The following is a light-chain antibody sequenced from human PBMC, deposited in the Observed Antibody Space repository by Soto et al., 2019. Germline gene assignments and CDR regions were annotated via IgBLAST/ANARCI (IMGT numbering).Light chain of an antibody. V-gene: IGKV1-5*03. CDR2: KAS. Sequence: DIQMTQSPSSLSASVGDRVIITCRASQSIDYWLDWYQQKPGKDPNLLIQKASSLESGVPSRFSGSGSGTELTLTISSLQPDDFATYYCQKYSRYSTFGQGTKVETK. J-gene: IGKJ1*01. CDR3: QKYSRYST. CDR1: QSIDYW.